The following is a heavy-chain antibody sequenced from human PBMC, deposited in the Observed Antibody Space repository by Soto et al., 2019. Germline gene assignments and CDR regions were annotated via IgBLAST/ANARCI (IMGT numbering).Heavy chain of an antibody. CDR2: ISGSGGST. Sequence: GGSLRLSCAASGFTFDSYGMSWVRQAPGKGLEWVSSISGSGGSTYYADSVKGRFTISRDNSKNSLYLQMNSLSAEDTAVYYCARVAYCGGDCYSDYYFGYWGQGTLVTAPQ. D-gene: IGHD2-21*01. CDR1: GFTFDSYG. CDR3: ARVAYCGGDCYSDYYFGY. J-gene: IGHJ4*02. V-gene: IGHV3-23*01.